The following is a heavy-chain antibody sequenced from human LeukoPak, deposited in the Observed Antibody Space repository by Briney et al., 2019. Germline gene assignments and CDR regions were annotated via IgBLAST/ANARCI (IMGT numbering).Heavy chain of an antibody. J-gene: IGHJ5*02. V-gene: IGHV3-7*01. CDR2: IKQDGSDK. CDR3: ARDRLYYSDSSDYYSINWFDP. Sequence: GGSLRLSCAASGFTFGNYWMSWVRQAPGKGLEWVANIKQDGSDKYYVDSVTGRFTISRDNAKNSLYLQMNSLRAEDTAVYYCARDRLYYSDSSDYYSINWFDPWGQGTLVTVSS. D-gene: IGHD3-22*01. CDR1: GFTFGNYW.